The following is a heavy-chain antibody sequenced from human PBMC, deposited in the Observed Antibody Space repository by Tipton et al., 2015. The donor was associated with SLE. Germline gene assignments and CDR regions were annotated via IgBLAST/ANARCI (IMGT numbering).Heavy chain of an antibody. CDR3: ARGARGYSYGSDEDFDS. Sequence: TLSLTCTVSIGSINGGGYYWTWIRQHPGKGLEWIGFISYTGSTYYNPSLKSRLTMSLDTSNNQFSLTLTSVTAADTAVYYCARGARGYSYGSDEDFDSWGQGILVTVSS. CDR1: IGSINGGGYY. CDR2: ISYTGST. J-gene: IGHJ4*02. D-gene: IGHD5-18*01. V-gene: IGHV4-31*03.